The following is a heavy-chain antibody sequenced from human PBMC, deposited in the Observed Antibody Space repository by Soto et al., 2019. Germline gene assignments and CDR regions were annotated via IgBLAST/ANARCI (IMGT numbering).Heavy chain of an antibody. Sequence: QVQLVESGGGVVQPGRSLRLSCAASGFTFSSYGMHWVRQAPGKGLEWVAVISYDGSNKYYADSVKGRFTISRDNSKNTLYLQMNSLRAEDTAVYYCAKEKYSSGWTYFDYWGQGTLVTVSS. J-gene: IGHJ4*02. CDR3: AKEKYSSGWTYFDY. CDR1: GFTFSSYG. D-gene: IGHD6-19*01. V-gene: IGHV3-30*18. CDR2: ISYDGSNK.